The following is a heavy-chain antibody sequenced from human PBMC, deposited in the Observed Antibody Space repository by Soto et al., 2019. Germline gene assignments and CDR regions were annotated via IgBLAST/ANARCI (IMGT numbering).Heavy chain of an antibody. J-gene: IGHJ6*02. CDR2: IYYSGST. CDR3: ARKVVVPAAMPWNYYYGMDV. CDR1: GGSISSGGYY. Sequence: QVQLQESGPGLVKPSQTLSLTCTVSGGSISSGGYYWSWIRQHPGKGLEWIGYIYYSGSTYYNPSLKSRVTISVDTSKNQFSLKLSSVTAADTAVYYCARKVVVPAAMPWNYYYGMDVWGQGTTVTVSS. V-gene: IGHV4-31*03. D-gene: IGHD2-2*01.